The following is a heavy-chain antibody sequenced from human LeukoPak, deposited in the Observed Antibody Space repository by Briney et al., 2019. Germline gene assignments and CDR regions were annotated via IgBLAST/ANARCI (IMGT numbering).Heavy chain of an antibody. D-gene: IGHD3/OR15-3a*01. CDR1: GYTFTSYD. J-gene: IGHJ4*02. CDR3: ARVPGMIFGVVGSGYYFDY. V-gene: IGHV1-8*03. Sequence: ASVKVSCKASGYTFTSYDINWVRQATGQGLEWMGWMNPNSGNTGYAQKFQGRVTITRNTSISTAYMELSSLRSEDTAVYYCARVPGMIFGVVGSGYYFDYWGQGTLVTVSS. CDR2: MNPNSGNT.